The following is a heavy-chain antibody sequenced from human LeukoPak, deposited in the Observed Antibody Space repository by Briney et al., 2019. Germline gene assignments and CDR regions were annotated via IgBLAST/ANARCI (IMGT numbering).Heavy chain of an antibody. D-gene: IGHD3-10*01. CDR1: GFTFSNAW. V-gene: IGHV3-15*01. J-gene: IGHJ4*02. Sequence: PGGSLRLSCAASGFTFSNAWMSWVRQAPGKGLEWAGRIKSKTDGGTTDYAAPVKGRFTISRDDSKNTLYLQMNSLKTEDTAVYYCTTPPGRYGSGSWSQGTLVTVSS. CDR3: TTPPGRYGSGS. CDR2: IKSKTDGGTT.